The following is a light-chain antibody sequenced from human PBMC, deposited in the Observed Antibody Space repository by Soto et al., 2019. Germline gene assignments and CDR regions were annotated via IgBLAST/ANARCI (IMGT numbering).Light chain of an antibody. CDR2: AAS. J-gene: IGKJ1*01. CDR3: QRYGSSPQT. V-gene: IGKV3-20*01. Sequence: EIVLTQSPGTLSLSPGERATLSCRASQSVSSSYLAWYQQKPGQAPRLLIYAASSRATGIPDRFSGSGSGTDFTLTISSLEPEDFAVYYCQRYGSSPQTFGQGTKVEIK. CDR1: QSVSSSY.